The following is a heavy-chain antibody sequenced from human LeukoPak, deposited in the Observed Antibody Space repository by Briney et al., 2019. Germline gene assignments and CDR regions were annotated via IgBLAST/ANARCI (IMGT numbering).Heavy chain of an antibody. D-gene: IGHD2-21*01. Sequence: GGSLRLSCAASGFTISNYDMHWVRQKPGKGLEWVSTIHTAGDTYYPDSVKGRFAISRENAKNSLSLQMNSLGAGDPAVYYCARGDYYYSGMDVWGQGTTVTVSS. CDR1: GFTISNYD. J-gene: IGHJ6*02. CDR2: IHTAGDT. V-gene: IGHV3-13*01. CDR3: ARGDYYYSGMDV.